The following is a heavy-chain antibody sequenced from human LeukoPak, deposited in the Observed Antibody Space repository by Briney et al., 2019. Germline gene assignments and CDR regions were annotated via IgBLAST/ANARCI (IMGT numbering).Heavy chain of an antibody. CDR2: INPNSGGT. J-gene: IGHJ4*02. D-gene: IGHD2-2*01. CDR3: VRDRTKYCSSTSCPLDY. Sequence: ASVKVSCKASGYTFTGYYMHWVRQAPEQGLEWMGWINPNSGGTNYAQKFQGRVTMTRDTSISTAYMELSRLRSDDTAVFYCVRDRTKYCSSTSCPLDYWGQGTLVTVSS. CDR1: GYTFTGYY. V-gene: IGHV1-2*02.